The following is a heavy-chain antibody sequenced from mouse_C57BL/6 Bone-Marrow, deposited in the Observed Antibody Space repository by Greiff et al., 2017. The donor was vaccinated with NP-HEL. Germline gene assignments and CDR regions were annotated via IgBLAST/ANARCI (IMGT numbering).Heavy chain of an antibody. J-gene: IGHJ4*01. CDR2: INNDGSSP. CDR3: ARYGGLRRRTYAMDY. V-gene: IGHV5-16*01. CDR1: GFNFSDYY. Sequence: DVQLVESEGGLVQPGSSMKLSCTASGFNFSDYYMAWVRQGPEKGLEWVANINNDGSSPYYLDSLKGRFLLSRDTATNIVYLQMSSLKSEDTAAYYCARYGGLRRRTYAMDYWGQGTSVTVSS. D-gene: IGHD2-4*01.